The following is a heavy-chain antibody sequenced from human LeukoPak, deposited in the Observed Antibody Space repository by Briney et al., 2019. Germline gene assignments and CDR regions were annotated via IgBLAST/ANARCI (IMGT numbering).Heavy chain of an antibody. CDR1: GFTFSSYW. J-gene: IGHJ6*04. D-gene: IGHD3-10*02. Sequence: GGSLRLSCAASGFTFSSYWMSWVRQAPGKGLEWVANIKQDGSERYYVDSVKGRFTISRDNAKNSLYLQMNSLRAEDTAVSYCAELGITMIGGVWGKGTTVTISS. CDR2: IKQDGSER. CDR3: AELGITMIGGV. V-gene: IGHV3-7*01.